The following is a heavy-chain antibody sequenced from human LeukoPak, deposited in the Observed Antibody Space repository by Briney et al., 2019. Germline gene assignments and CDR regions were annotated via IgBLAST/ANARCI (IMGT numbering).Heavy chain of an antibody. J-gene: IGHJ5*02. CDR1: GGTFSSYA. V-gene: IGHV1-69*04. CDR2: IIPIFGIA. Sequence: VASVKVSCKASGGTFSSYAISWVRQAPGQGLEWMGRIIPIFGIANYAQKFQGRVTITADKSTSTAYMELSSLRSEDTAVYYCARSGGNIQGRWFDPWGQGTLVTVSS. CDR3: ARSGGNIQGRWFDP. D-gene: IGHD1-26*01.